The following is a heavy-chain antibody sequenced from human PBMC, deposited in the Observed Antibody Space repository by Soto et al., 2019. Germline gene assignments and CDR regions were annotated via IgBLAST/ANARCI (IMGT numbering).Heavy chain of an antibody. J-gene: IGHJ6*02. CDR2: TYYRSKWYN. D-gene: IGHD4-17*01. CDR3: ARDLLDYGDYEVSHYYYYGMDV. CDR1: GDSVSSNSAA. V-gene: IGHV6-1*01. Sequence: SQTLSLTCAISGDSVSSNSAAWNWIRQSPSRGLEWLGRTYYRSKWYNDYAVSVKSRITINPDTSKNQFSLQLNSVTPEDTAVYYCARDLLDYGDYEVSHYYYYGMDVWGQGTTVTVSS.